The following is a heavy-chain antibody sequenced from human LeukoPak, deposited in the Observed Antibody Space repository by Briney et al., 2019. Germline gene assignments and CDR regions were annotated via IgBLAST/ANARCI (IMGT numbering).Heavy chain of an antibody. J-gene: IGHJ3*02. CDR3: ARLSVDLDAFDI. V-gene: IGHV4-39*07. Sequence: SETLSLTCTVSGGSISSSSYYWGWIRQPPGKGLEWIGSIYYSGSTYYNPSLKSRVTISVDTSKNQFSLKLSSVTAADTAVYYCARLSVDLDAFDIWGQGTMVTVPS. CDR2: IYYSGST. CDR1: GGSISSSSYY. D-gene: IGHD4-23*01.